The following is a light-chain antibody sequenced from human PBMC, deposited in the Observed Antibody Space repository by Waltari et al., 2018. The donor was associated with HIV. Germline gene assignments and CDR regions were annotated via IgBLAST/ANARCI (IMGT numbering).Light chain of an antibody. CDR3: QQSYSTPQT. CDR1: QNIHNY. J-gene: IGKJ1*01. Sequence: DIQMTQSPSSLSASVGDRVTITCRASQNIHNYVNWYQQKPGRAPTRLIYTSSYLQRGVPSRFSGSGSGTDFTLAISSLQPEDFATYYCQQSYSTPQTFGQGTNVEVK. V-gene: IGKV1-39*01. CDR2: TSS.